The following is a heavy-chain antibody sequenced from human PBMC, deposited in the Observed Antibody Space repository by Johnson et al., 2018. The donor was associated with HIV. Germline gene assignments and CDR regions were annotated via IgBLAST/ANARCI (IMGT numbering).Heavy chain of an antibody. CDR2: FNWNGGRT. CDR3: ASLTYYYDSSGYYVDAFDI. V-gene: IGHV3-20*03. Sequence: VQVVEPGGGLVQTGGSLRLSFEVPGFPLEDYGLGWVRQAPGKGLEGVPGFNWNGGRTVYSDSVRGRFTFPSDNAKNSRYLQMNSLRAEDTALYYCASLTYYYDSSGYYVDAFDIWGQGTMVTVSS. CDR1: GFPLEDYG. D-gene: IGHD3-22*01. J-gene: IGHJ3*02.